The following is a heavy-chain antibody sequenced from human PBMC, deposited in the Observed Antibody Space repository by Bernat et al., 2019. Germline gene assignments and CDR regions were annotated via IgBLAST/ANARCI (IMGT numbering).Heavy chain of an antibody. Sequence: QVQLQQWGAGLLKPSETLSLTCAVYGGSFSGYYWSWIRQPPGKGLEWIGEINHSGSTNYNPSLTSRVTISVDTSKNQFSLKLSSVTAAHTALYYCARVGVNSAGPSDYWGQGTLVTVSS. J-gene: IGHJ4*02. D-gene: IGHD3-3*01. V-gene: IGHV4-34*01. CDR1: GGSFSGYY. CDR2: INHSGST. CDR3: ARVGVNSAGPSDY.